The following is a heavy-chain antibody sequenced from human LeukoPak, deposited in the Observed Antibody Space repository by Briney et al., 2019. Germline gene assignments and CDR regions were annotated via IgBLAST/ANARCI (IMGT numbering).Heavy chain of an antibody. Sequence: SETLSLTCTVSGGSISSYYWSWIRQPPGKGLEWIGYIYYSGSTNYNPSLKSRVTISVDTSKNQFSLKLGSVTAADTAVYYCARTSNYDFWSGYHDAFDIWGQGTMVTVSS. CDR1: GGSISSYY. CDR3: ARTSNYDFWSGYHDAFDI. CDR2: IYYSGST. V-gene: IGHV4-59*01. J-gene: IGHJ3*02. D-gene: IGHD3-3*01.